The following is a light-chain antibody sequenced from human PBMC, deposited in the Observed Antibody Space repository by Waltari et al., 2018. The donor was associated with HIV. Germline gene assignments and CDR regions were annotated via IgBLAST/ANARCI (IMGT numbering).Light chain of an antibody. J-gene: IGKJ1*01. Sequence: EIVMTQSPATLSVSPGERATLSCRASQSVRSNLAWYQQKPGQAPRLLIYDASTRATGLPARFSGSGSGTEFTLTISSLQSENFAIYYCQQYNNWWSFGQGP. V-gene: IGKV3-15*01. CDR2: DAS. CDR1: QSVRSN. CDR3: QQYNNWWS.